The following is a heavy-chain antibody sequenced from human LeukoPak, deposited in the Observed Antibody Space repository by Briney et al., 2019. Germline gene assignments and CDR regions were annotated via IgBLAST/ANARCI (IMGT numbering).Heavy chain of an antibody. J-gene: IGHJ4*02. CDR3: ARDKGGGGWPVFDY. Sequence: PGGSLRLSCAASGFTFSSSRMNGVRQAPGKGLEWVSYISSSGDAKYYAESGKGRFTISRDNAKNSLYLQMTSLRGEDSAVYYCARDKGGGGWPVFDYWGQGTLLTVSS. D-gene: IGHD6-19*01. CDR2: ISSSGDAK. CDR1: GFTFSSSR. V-gene: IGHV3-48*01.